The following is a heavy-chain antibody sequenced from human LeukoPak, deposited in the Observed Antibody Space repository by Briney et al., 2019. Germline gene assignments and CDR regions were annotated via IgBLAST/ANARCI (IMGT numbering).Heavy chain of an antibody. CDR1: GFIFSPYA. CDR3: AKEGRSLQTY. V-gene: IGHV3-64*04. J-gene: IGHJ4*02. D-gene: IGHD5-24*01. CDR2: ISSEGKTT. Sequence: GGSLRLSCSASGFIFSPYAMHWVRQAPGKGLEYVSSISSEGKTTYHADSVKGRFTISRDNAKNSLYLQMNSLRVEDTAVYYCAKEGRSLQTYWGQGTLVTVSS.